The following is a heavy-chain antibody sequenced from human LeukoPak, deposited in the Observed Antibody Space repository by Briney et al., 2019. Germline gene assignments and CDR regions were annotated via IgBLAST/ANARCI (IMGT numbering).Heavy chain of an antibody. D-gene: IGHD6-13*01. CDR2: IYYSVTT. CDR3: TRSYSSSWYYFDY. CDR1: GGSISTYY. V-gene: IGHV4-59*08. Sequence: SQRLSLTCPVSGGSISTYYWSWVRQPPGEGRGFLGYIYYSVTTNYSPSLKSEFRLPVAMPRTQCSLKLSAVTAAKTAIYNWTRSYSSSWYYFDYWGQGTLVSVFS. J-gene: IGHJ4*02.